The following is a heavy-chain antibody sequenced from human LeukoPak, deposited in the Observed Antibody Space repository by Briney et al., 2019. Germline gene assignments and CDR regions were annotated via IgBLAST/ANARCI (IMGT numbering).Heavy chain of an antibody. J-gene: IGHJ3*02. CDR2: IYYSGST. Sequence: SETLSLTCTVSGGSISSGGYYWSWIRQHPGKGLEWIGYIYYSGSTYYNPSLKSRVTISVDTSKNQFSLKLSSMTAADTAVYYCARGPSPYDAFDIWGQGTMVTVSS. CDR3: ARGPSPYDAFDI. V-gene: IGHV4-31*03. CDR1: GGSISSGGYY.